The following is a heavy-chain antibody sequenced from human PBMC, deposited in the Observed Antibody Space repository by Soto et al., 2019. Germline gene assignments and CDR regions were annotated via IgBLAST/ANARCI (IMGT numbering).Heavy chain of an antibody. V-gene: IGHV3-33*01. Sequence: GGSLRLSCAASGFTFSSYGMHWVRQAPGKGLEWVAVIWYDGSNKYYADSVKGRFTISRDNSKNTLYLQMNSLRAEDTAVYYCARGRSQWPTSPGGYWGQGTLLTVSS. D-gene: IGHD6-19*01. J-gene: IGHJ4*02. CDR2: IWYDGSNK. CDR1: GFTFSSYG. CDR3: ARGRSQWPTSPGGY.